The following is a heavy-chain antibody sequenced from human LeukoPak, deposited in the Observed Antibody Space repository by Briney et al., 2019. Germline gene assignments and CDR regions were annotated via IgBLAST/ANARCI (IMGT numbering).Heavy chain of an antibody. CDR1: GYTFSNYG. CDR3: ARSSLGTITAGPFDY. Sequence: ASVKVSCKASGYTFSNYGIAWLRPAPGQGHTWMGWISGYNGNTNYAQKLQGRVSMTTDTSTTTAYMELRSLTSDDTALYYCARSSLGTITAGPFDYWGQGTLVTVSS. V-gene: IGHV1-18*01. D-gene: IGHD5-12*01. J-gene: IGHJ4*02. CDR2: ISGYNGNT.